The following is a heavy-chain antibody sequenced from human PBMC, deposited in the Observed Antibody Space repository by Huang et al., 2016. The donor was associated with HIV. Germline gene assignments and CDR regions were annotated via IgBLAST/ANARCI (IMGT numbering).Heavy chain of an antibody. Sequence: QVQLVESGGGVVQPGRSLRLSCAASGFSFSNFAMHWVRQAPGKGLEWVAVISCDGRNYFYSDSVKGRFTISRDNSKDTVTLQMNSLRIDDTAVYFCAKESRWFSDFDHWGQGTLVTVSS. CDR3: AKESRWFSDFDH. D-gene: IGHD2-15*01. CDR2: ISCDGRNY. V-gene: IGHV3-30*18. J-gene: IGHJ4*02. CDR1: GFSFSNFA.